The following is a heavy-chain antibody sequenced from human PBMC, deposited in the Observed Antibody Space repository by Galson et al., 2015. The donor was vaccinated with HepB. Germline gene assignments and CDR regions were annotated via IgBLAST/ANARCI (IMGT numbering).Heavy chain of an antibody. CDR3: AKDILSSGWYYFDY. V-gene: IGHV3-9*01. Sequence: SLRLSCAASGFTFNDYAMHWVRQVPGKGLEWVSGISWNSGFIGYADSVKGRFTISRDNAKNSLYLQMNSLRAEDTALYYCAKDILSSGWYYFDYWGQGTLVTVSS. D-gene: IGHD6-19*01. J-gene: IGHJ4*02. CDR2: ISWNSGFI. CDR1: GFTFNDYA.